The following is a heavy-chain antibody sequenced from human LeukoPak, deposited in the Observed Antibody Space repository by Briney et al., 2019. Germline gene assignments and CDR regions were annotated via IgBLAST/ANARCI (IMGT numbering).Heavy chain of an antibody. CDR3: ARCFKGGWYYFDY. CDR1: GYSISSGYY. D-gene: IGHD6-19*01. V-gene: IGHV4-38-2*02. J-gene: IGHJ4*02. CDR2: IYHSGST. Sequence: SETLSLTCTVSGYSISSGYYWGWIRQPPGKGLEWIGSIYHSGSTYYNPSLKSRVTMSVDTSKNQFSLKLSSVTAADTAVYYCARCFKGGWYYFDYWGQGTLVTVSS.